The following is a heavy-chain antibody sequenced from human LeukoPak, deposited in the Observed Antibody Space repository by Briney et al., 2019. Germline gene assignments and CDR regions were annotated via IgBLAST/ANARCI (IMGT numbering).Heavy chain of an antibody. Sequence: GGSLRLSCAASGFTFNICGMSWVRQAPGKGLEWVSYISSSSSTIYYVDSVKGRFTISRDNAKNSLYLQMNSLRDEDTAVYYCARDLYGAYAFDYWGQGTLVTVSS. V-gene: IGHV3-48*02. CDR1: GFTFNICG. CDR2: ISSSSSTI. CDR3: ARDLYGAYAFDY. J-gene: IGHJ4*02. D-gene: IGHD4-17*01.